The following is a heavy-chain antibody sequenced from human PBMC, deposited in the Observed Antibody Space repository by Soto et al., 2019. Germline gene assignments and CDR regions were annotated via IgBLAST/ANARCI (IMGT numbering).Heavy chain of an antibody. CDR2: SNPSGGTT. CDR1: GYTFTSYY. V-gene: IGHV1-46*01. Sequence: ASVPVSCRASGYTFTSYYIHGVRQAPGQGLEWMGLSNPSGGTTVDPQKFQGRVTMTRDTSTSTVYMVLSSLRSEDTAVYYCARDWEFGYWGQGTLAPAS. J-gene: IGHJ4*02. CDR3: ARDWEFGY. D-gene: IGHD3-10*01.